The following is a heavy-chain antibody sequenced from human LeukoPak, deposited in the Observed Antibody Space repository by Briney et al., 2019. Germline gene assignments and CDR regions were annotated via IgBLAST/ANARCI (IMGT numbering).Heavy chain of an antibody. CDR3: AREGDSRGYFFRPDC. D-gene: IGHD3-22*01. Sequence: ASVKVSCKASGYTFTNYAISWVRQAPGQGLEWMGWISVYSDDTKSAQNFQGRITMTTDTSTSTAYMELRSLRSDDTAVYYCAREGDSRGYFFRPDCWGQGTLVTVSS. J-gene: IGHJ4*02. CDR2: ISVYSDDT. CDR1: GYTFTNYA. V-gene: IGHV1-18*01.